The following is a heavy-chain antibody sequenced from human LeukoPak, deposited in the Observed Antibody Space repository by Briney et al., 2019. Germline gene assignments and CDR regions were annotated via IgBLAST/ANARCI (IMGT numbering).Heavy chain of an antibody. D-gene: IGHD4-23*01. Sequence: ASVNVSCKASGYTFISYDINWVRQATGQGLEWMGWMNPNSGNTGYAQKFQGRVTITRNTSISTAYMELSSLRSEDTAVYYCARDYGGNSGWFDPWGQGTLVTVSS. J-gene: IGHJ5*02. CDR1: GYTFISYD. V-gene: IGHV1-8*03. CDR2: MNPNSGNT. CDR3: ARDYGGNSGWFDP.